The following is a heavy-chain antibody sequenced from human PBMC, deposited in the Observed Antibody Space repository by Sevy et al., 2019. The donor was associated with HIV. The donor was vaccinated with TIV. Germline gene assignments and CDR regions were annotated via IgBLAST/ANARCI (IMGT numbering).Heavy chain of an antibody. D-gene: IGHD4-4*01. CDR3: TTEPIGVTRTYYYGMDV. Sequence: GGSLRLSCAASGFTFSNAWMSWVRQAPGKGLEWVGRIKSKTDGGTTDYAAPVKGRFTISRDDSKNTLYLQMNSLKTEDTAVYYCTTEPIGVTRTYYYGMDVWGQRTTVTVSS. CDR2: IKSKTDGGTT. CDR1: GFTFSNAW. J-gene: IGHJ6*02. V-gene: IGHV3-15*01.